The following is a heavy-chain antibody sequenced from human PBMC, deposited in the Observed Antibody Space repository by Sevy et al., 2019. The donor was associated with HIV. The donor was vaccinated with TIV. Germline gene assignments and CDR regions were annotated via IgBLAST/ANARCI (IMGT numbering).Heavy chain of an antibody. D-gene: IGHD3-10*01. V-gene: IGHV4-39*01. J-gene: IGHJ4*02. CDR2: IYHPGAA. CDR1: GGTISSSSYR. CDR3: ARWYGNNFDY. Sequence: SETLSLTCTVSGGTISSSSYRWGWIRQPPGKGREGVGSIYHPGAADDNPSLKRRVTMSVDTSKNQFSLQVGSVTAADTAVYYCARWYGNNFDYWGQGALVTVSS.